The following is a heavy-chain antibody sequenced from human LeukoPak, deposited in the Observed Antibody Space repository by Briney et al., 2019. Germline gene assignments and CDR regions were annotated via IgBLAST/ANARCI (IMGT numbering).Heavy chain of an antibody. Sequence: SVKVSCKASGGTFSSYAISWVRQAPGQGLEWMGGIIPIFGTANYAQKFQGRVTITTDESTSTAYMELSSLRSGDTAVYYCARDGPGMGDYYMDVWGKGTTVTVSS. CDR3: ARDGPGMGDYYMDV. V-gene: IGHV1-69*05. D-gene: IGHD1-26*01. CDR2: IIPIFGTA. CDR1: GGTFSSYA. J-gene: IGHJ6*03.